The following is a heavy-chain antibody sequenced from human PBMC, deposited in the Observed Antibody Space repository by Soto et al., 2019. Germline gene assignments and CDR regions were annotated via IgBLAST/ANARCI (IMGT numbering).Heavy chain of an antibody. CDR3: ARDARNADYDY. Sequence: GGSLRLSCAVSGFTFSSHAMNWVRQAPGKGLEWVAYIHGTRSIIYYADSVKGRFTISRDNAKNSLYLQMDSLRDEDTALYYCARDARNADYDYWGQGTLVTVPQ. J-gene: IGHJ4*02. CDR1: GFTFSSHA. V-gene: IGHV3-48*02. D-gene: IGHD3-16*01. CDR2: IHGTRSII.